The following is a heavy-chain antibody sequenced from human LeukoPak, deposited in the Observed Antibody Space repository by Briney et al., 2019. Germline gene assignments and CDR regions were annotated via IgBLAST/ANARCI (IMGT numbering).Heavy chain of an antibody. D-gene: IGHD2-15*01. CDR1: GGSFSGYY. J-gene: IGHJ4*02. Sequence: SETLSLTCAVYGGSFSGYYWTWIRQTPGKGLEWIGEINHRGSTNYDPSLESRVTISVDTSKNHFSLDLTSVTAADTAVYYCASGGWYRGYWGQGTLVTVSS. CDR2: INHRGST. V-gene: IGHV4-34*01. CDR3: ASGGWYRGY.